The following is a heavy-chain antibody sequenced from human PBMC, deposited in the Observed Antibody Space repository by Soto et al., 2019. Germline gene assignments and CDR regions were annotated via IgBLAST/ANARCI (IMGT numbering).Heavy chain of an antibody. CDR1: CKPLSQGDFF. CDR3: ARDFFDSSGYYVRYFDY. D-gene: IGHD3-22*01. J-gene: IGHJ4*02. CDR2: IYYSGST. Sequence: SETPFPPGTVSCKPLSQGDFFWGWVRPPPGKGLEWIGYIYYSGSTYYNPSLKSRVTISVDTSKNQFSLKLSSVTAADTAVYYCARDFFDSSGYYVRYFDYWGQGTRVTVSS. V-gene: IGHV4-30-4*01.